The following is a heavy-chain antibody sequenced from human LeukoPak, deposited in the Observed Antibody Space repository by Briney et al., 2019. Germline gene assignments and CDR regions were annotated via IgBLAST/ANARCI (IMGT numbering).Heavy chain of an antibody. D-gene: IGHD2-8*02. CDR2: ISYDGSNK. V-gene: IGHV3-30*03. J-gene: IGHJ4*02. CDR1: GFTFSSYG. CDR3: ARDRVLGYYSDY. Sequence: GGSLRLSCAASGFTFSSYGLHWVRQAPGKGLEWVAVISYDGSNKYYVDSVKGRFTISRDNSKNTLYLQMNSLRAEDTAVYYCARDRVLGYYSDYWGQGTLVTVSS.